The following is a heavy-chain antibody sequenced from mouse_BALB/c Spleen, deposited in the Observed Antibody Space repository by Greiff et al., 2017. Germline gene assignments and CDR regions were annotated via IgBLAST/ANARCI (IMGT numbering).Heavy chain of an antibody. CDR2: INPSTGYT. Sequence: VQLVESGAELAKPGASVKMSCKASGYTFTSYWMHWVKQRPGQGLEWIGYINPSTGYTEYNQKFKDKATLTADKSSSTAYMQLSSLTSEDSAVYYCARSLYYYGSDYYAMDSWGQGTSVTVST. CDR3: ARSLYYYGSDYYAMDS. D-gene: IGHD1-1*01. V-gene: IGHV1-7*01. CDR1: GYTFTSYW. J-gene: IGHJ4*01.